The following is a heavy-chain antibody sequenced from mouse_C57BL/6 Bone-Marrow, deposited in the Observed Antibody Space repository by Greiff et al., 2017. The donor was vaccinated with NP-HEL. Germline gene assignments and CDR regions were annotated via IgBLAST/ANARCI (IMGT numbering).Heavy chain of an antibody. CDR2: ISNGGGST. D-gene: IGHD2-4*01. CDR1: GFTFSDYY. J-gene: IGHJ3*01. CDR3: ARGDYDYSWFAY. V-gene: IGHV5-12*01. Sequence: EVKLMESGGGLVQPGGSLKLSCAASGFTFSDYYMYWVRQTPEKRLEWVAYISNGGGSTYYPDTVKGRFTISRDNAKNTLYLQMSRLKSEDTAMYYCARGDYDYSWFAYWGQGTLVTVSA.